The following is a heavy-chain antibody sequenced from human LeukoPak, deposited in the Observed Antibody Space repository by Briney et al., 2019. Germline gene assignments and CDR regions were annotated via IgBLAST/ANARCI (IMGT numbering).Heavy chain of an antibody. J-gene: IGHJ4*02. CDR2: IYHSGST. V-gene: IGHV4-4*02. CDR3: ARDMNSGYYNFDY. D-gene: IGHD3-3*01. Sequence: KSSGTLSLTCAVSGGSISSSNWWSWVRQPPGKGLEWVGEIYHSGSTNYNPSLKSRVTISVDTSKNQFSLKLSSVTAADTAVYYCARDMNSGYYNFDYWGQGTLVTVSS. CDR1: GGSISSSNW.